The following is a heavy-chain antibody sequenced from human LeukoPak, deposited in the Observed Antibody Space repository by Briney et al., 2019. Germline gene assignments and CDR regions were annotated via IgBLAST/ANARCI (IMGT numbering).Heavy chain of an antibody. Sequence: GGSLRLSCLVSGLTVNDNYMSWVRQAPGKGLQWVSVMFPDGRTFYGDCVRGRFTISRDLARNTLLLQMHSLRADDTAVHYCARTNPVYGDYDYWGQGTLVTVSS. CDR3: ARTNPVYGDYDY. J-gene: IGHJ4*02. CDR1: GLTVNDNY. CDR2: MFPDGRT. V-gene: IGHV3-53*01. D-gene: IGHD4-17*01.